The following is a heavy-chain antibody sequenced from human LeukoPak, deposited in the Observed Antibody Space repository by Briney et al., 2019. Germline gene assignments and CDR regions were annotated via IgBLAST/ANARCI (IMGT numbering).Heavy chain of an antibody. CDR3: TTDSFTVIVPTAKGP. D-gene: IGHD2-2*01. J-gene: IGHJ5*02. CDR2: IKSRSDGGTT. Sequence: PGGSLRLSCVDSGFTFSSYWMNWVRQAPGKGLEWVGHIKSRSDGGTTDYAAPVKGRFSISRDDSKNTLYLQMNTLKTEDTTVYYCTTDSFTVIVPTAKGPWGQGTLVTVSS. V-gene: IGHV3-15*01. CDR1: GFTFSSYW.